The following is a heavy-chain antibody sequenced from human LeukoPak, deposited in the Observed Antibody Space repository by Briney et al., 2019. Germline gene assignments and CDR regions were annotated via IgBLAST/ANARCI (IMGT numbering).Heavy chain of an antibody. D-gene: IGHD2-2*01. V-gene: IGHV4-39*01. CDR3: ARPLGYCSSTSCYHLNWFDP. Sequence: SETLSLTCTVSGGSISSSSYYWGWIRQPPGKGLEWIGSIYYSGSTYYNPSLKSRVTISVDTSKNQSSLKLSSVTAADTAVYYCARPLGYCSSTSCYHLNWFDPWGQGTLVTVSS. CDR1: GGSISSSSYY. CDR2: IYYSGST. J-gene: IGHJ5*02.